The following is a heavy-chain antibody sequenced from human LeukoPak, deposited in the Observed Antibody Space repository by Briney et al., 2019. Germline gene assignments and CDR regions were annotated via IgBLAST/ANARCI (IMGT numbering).Heavy chain of an antibody. CDR1: GGSISSSSYY. Sequence: PSETLSLTCTVSGGSISSSSYYWGWIRQPPGKGLEWIGSIYYSGSTYYNPSLKSRVTISVDTSKNQFSLKLSSVTAADTAVYYCARPGDCSGGSCWYYFDYWGQGTLVTVSS. V-gene: IGHV4-39*01. CDR2: IYYSGST. CDR3: ARPGDCSGGSCWYYFDY. J-gene: IGHJ4*02. D-gene: IGHD2-15*01.